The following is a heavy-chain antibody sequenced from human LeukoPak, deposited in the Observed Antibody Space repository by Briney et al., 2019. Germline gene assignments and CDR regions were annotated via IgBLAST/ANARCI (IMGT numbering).Heavy chain of an antibody. CDR2: ISYHGSNK. D-gene: IGHD3-22*01. V-gene: IGHV3-30*03. CDR1: GLLPNAFA. J-gene: IGHJ3*02. CDR3: ARPYYDSSGYYYWGNAFDI. Sequence: PGTSLRLSCAASGLLPNAFAMHWVRQAPGKGLEWVAVISYHGSNKYYADSVKGRFTISRDNSKNTLYLQMSSLRAEDTAVYYCARPYYDSSGYYYWGNAFDIWGQGTMVTVSS.